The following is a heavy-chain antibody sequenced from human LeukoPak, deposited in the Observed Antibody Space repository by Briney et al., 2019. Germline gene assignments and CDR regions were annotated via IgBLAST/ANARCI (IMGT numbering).Heavy chain of an antibody. CDR2: ISGSGLRT. CDR3: SKDRVSMIVVVAFDI. D-gene: IGHD3-22*01. Sequence: PGGSLRLSCAASGFTFSNYAMSWVRQAPGKGLEWVSAISGSGLRTYYADSVKGRFTISRDISKNTLYLQMDSLRAEDTAVYYCSKDRVSMIVVVAFDIWGQGIMVTVSS. V-gene: IGHV3-23*01. CDR1: GFTFSNYA. J-gene: IGHJ3*02.